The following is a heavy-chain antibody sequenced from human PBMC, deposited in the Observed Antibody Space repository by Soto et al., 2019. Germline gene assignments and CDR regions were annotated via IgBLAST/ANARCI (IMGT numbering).Heavy chain of an antibody. J-gene: IGHJ3*02. CDR3: ARDRGYPDSFDI. D-gene: IGHD3-10*01. CDR1: GYTFSPFW. CDR2: INGDGTTK. Sequence: PGGSLRLSCAASGYTFSPFWMHWVRQTPGKGLEWVSHINGDGTTKIYADSVKGRFTISRDNAKNTLYLQMNSLRAEDTAVYYCARDRGYPDSFDIWGQGTLVTVSS. V-gene: IGHV3-74*01.